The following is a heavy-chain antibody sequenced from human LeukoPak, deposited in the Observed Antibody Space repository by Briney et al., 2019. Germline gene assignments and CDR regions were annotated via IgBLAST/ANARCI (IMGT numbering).Heavy chain of an antibody. CDR2: INPGGSSI. Sequence: PGGSLRLSCAASGFTFSSYWMHWVRQVPGKGLVWVARINPGGSSITYADSVKGRFTFSRDNAKNTLYLQMDSLRAEDTGVYYCARSNQADDYWGQGTLVTVSS. CDR1: GFTFSSYW. D-gene: IGHD1-14*01. J-gene: IGHJ4*02. V-gene: IGHV3-74*01. CDR3: ARSNQADDY.